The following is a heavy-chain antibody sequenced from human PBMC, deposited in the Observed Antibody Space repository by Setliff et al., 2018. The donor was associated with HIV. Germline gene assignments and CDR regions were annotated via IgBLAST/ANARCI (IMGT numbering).Heavy chain of an antibody. J-gene: IGHJ3*02. CDR1: GDSISSSGYY. D-gene: IGHD3-10*01. V-gene: IGHV4-31*03. CDR3: ARERGSGSLDAFDI. Sequence: SETLSLTCTVFGDSISSSGYYWSWIRQHPGKGLEWIGYIHYSGSTSFNPSLKSRVTISVDTSNNQFSLKLRSVTAADTAVYYCARERGSGSLDAFDIWGHGTMVTVS. CDR2: IHYSGST.